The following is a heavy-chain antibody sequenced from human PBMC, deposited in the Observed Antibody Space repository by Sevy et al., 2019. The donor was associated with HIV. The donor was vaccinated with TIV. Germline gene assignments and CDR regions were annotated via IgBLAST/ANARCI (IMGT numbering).Heavy chain of an antibody. CDR2: IYPGDSDT. J-gene: IGHJ4*02. CDR1: GYSFTSYW. CDR3: ARRYCSGGSCYNGLDY. V-gene: IGHV5-51*01. D-gene: IGHD2-15*01. Sequence: GESLKISCKGSGYSFTSYWIGWVRQMPGKGLEWMGIIYPGDSDTRYSPSFQCQVTISADKSISPAYLQWSSLKASDTAMYYCARRYCSGGSCYNGLDYWGQGTLVTVSS.